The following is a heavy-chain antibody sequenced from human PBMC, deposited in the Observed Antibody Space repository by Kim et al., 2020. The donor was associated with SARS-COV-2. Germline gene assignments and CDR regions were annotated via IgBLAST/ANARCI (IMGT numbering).Heavy chain of an antibody. CDR3: VVAIGWGSENWSFDV. Sequence: ASVKVSCKAPGDTLTIYHINWVRQAAGQGLEWMGWINPNRGNSGYAQKLQGRFTMTRDTSISTVYMELSSLTYEDTAANYFVVAIGWGSENWSFDVWGR. CDR2: INPNRGNS. J-gene: IGHJ2*01. V-gene: IGHV1-8*01. D-gene: IGHD2-15*01. CDR1: GDTLTIYH.